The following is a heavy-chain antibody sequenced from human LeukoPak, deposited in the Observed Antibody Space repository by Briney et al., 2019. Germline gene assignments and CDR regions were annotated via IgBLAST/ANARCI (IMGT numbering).Heavy chain of an antibody. J-gene: IGHJ5*02. Sequence: ASVKVSCKASGYTFIGYYMHWVRQAPGQGLEWMGRINPSTGGTNSAQKFQGRVTMTRDTFISTAYMELSRLTSDDTAIYYCARGQPCGDYNYFDPWGQGTLVTVSS. D-gene: IGHD4-17*01. CDR2: INPSTGGT. CDR3: ARGQPCGDYNYFDP. CDR1: GYTFIGYY. V-gene: IGHV1-2*02.